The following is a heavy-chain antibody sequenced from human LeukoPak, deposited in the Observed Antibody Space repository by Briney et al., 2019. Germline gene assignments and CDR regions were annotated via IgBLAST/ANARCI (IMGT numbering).Heavy chain of an antibody. J-gene: IGHJ2*01. CDR3: AKDRVAHFFYWYFDL. CDR1: GFAFSTYT. Sequence: PGGSLRLSCAASGFAFSTYTMTWVRQAPEKGLQWVSTISTSGRATYYADSVKGRFTISRDNSKKTVYLQMNSLGAEDTAVYYCAKDRVAHFFYWYFDLWGRGTLVTVSS. CDR2: ISTSGRAT. V-gene: IGHV3-23*01. D-gene: IGHD5-12*01.